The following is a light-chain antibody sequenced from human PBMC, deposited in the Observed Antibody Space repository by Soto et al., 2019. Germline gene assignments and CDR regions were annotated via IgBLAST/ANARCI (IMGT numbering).Light chain of an antibody. CDR1: SSDVGGYNY. CDR2: DVS. J-gene: IGLJ2*01. CDR3: RSYTSSSTRV. Sequence: QSALTQPASVSGSPGQSITISCTGTSSDVGGYNYVSWYQQHPGKAPKLMIYDVSNRPSGVSNRFSGSKSGNTASLTICGLQAEDEDDYYCRSYTSSSTRVFGGGTKLTVL. V-gene: IGLV2-14*01.